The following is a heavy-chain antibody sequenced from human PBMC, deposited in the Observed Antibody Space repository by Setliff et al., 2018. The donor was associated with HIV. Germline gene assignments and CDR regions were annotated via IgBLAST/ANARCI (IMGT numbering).Heavy chain of an antibody. CDR2: IYFTGSS. Sequence: SETLSPTCTVSGGSISTYYWSWIRQPPGKGLEWIGSIYFTGSSDNNPSLKSRVTLSVDTSKHQFSLSLSSVAAADTAVYYCAGVQMAYAAFDVWGQGTMVTVS. V-gene: IGHV4-59*01. J-gene: IGHJ3*01. CDR3: AGVQMAYAAFDV. D-gene: IGHD4-17*01. CDR1: GGSISTYY.